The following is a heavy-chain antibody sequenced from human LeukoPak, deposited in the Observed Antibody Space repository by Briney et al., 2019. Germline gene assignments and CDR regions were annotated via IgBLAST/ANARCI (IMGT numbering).Heavy chain of an antibody. CDR2: IYYSGST. J-gene: IGHJ4*02. V-gene: IGHV4-39*01. CDR3: ARPGGDYATGYFDY. Sequence: SETLSLTCTVSGGSISSSSYYWGWIRQPPGKGLEWIGSIYYSGSTHYNPSLKSRVTISVDTSKNQFSLKLRSVTAADTAVYYCARPGGDYATGYFDYWGQGTLVTVSS. D-gene: IGHD2-21*02. CDR1: GGSISSSSYY.